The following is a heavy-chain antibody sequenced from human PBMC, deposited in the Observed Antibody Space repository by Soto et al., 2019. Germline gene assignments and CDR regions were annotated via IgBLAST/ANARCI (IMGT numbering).Heavy chain of an antibody. CDR2: IGTAGDT. CDR3: ARGSTVAAARTFSFDI. CDR1: GFTFSSYD. D-gene: IGHD6-13*01. V-gene: IGHV3-13*01. Sequence: EVQLVESGGGLVQPGGSLRLSCAASGFTFSSYDMHWVRQATGKGLEWVSAIGTAGDTYYPGSVTGRFTISRENAQNSLYLRMNRLRAENSAVYYCARGSTVAAARTFSFDIWGQGKMVTVSS. J-gene: IGHJ3*02.